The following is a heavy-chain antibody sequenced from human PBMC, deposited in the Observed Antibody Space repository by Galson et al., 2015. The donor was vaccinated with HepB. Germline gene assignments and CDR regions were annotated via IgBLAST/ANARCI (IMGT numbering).Heavy chain of an antibody. CDR2: ISYDGSNK. J-gene: IGHJ4*02. CDR1: GFTFSSYA. CDR3: ARDMGRFGGLVF. Sequence: SLRLSCAASGFTFSSYAMHWVRQAPGKGLEWVAVISYDGSNKYYADSVEGRFTISRDNSKNTLYLQMNSLRAEDTAVYYCARDMGRFGGLVFWGQGTLVTVSS. D-gene: IGHD3-10*01. V-gene: IGHV3-30*04.